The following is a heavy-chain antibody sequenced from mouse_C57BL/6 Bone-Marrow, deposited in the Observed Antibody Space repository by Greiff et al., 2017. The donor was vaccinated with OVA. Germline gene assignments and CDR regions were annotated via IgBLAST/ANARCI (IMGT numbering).Heavy chain of an antibody. CDR2: IDPSDSYT. V-gene: IGHV1-69*01. Sequence: QVQLQQPGAELVMPGASVKLSCKASGYTFTSYWMHWVKQRPGQGLEWIGEIDPSDSYTNYNQKFKGKSTLTVDKSSSTAYMQLSSLTSEDSAVYYCARYGLGLAYWGQGTLVTVSA. CDR3: ARYGLGLAY. D-gene: IGHD4-1*01. CDR1: GYTFTSYW. J-gene: IGHJ3*01.